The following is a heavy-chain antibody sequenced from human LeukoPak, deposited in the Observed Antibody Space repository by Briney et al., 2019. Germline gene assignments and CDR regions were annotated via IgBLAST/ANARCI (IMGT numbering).Heavy chain of an antibody. Sequence: PGGPLRLSCSASDFTFISNSMKRFVRAPGKGLEWVSFISSSSSYIYYGDSVKGRFPIPRENAKNSLYLQMKRLRAEDTAVYYCARGDDDYLVYWGQGTLVTVSS. J-gene: IGHJ4*02. CDR3: ARGDDDYLVY. CDR1: DFTFISNS. D-gene: IGHD3-3*01. CDR2: ISSSSSYI. V-gene: IGHV3-21*01.